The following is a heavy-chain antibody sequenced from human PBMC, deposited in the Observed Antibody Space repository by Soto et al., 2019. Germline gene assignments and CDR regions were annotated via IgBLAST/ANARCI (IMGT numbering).Heavy chain of an antibody. V-gene: IGHV3-23*01. J-gene: IGHJ4*02. CDR2: ISGSGGST. CDR1: GFTFSSYA. CDR3: AKDKRPTTNYYDSSGYLY. Sequence: EVQLLESGGGLVQPGGSLRLSCAASGFTFSSYAMSWVRQAPGKGLEWVSAISGSGGSTYYADSVKGRLTISRDNSKNTLYLQMNSLRAEDTAVYYCAKDKRPTTNYYDSSGYLYWGQGTLVTVSS. D-gene: IGHD3-22*01.